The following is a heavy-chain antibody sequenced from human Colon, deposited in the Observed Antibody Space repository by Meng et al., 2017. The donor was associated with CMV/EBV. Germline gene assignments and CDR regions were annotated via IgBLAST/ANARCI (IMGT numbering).Heavy chain of an antibody. CDR2: IKQDGSEK. V-gene: IGHV3-7*01. CDR3: ARAYSSGLIGY. CDR1: GFTFISYW. Sequence: SWAASGFTFISYWMSWVRQAPGKGLEWVANIKQDGSEKYYVDSVKGRFTISRDNAENSLYLQMNSLRAEDTAVYYCARAYSSGLIGYWGQGTLVTVSS. D-gene: IGHD6-19*01. J-gene: IGHJ4*02.